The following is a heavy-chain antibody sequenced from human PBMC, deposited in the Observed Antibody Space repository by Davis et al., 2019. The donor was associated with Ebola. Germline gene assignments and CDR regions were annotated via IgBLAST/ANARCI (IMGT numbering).Heavy chain of an antibody. J-gene: IGHJ4*02. V-gene: IGHV3-73*01. CDR1: GFTFSGSA. CDR2: IRSKANSYET. Sequence: GESLKISCAASGFTFSGSAMHWVRQASGKGLEWVGRIRSKANSYETAYAASVKGRFTISRDDSKNTAYLQMNSLKTEDTAVYYCNRGGSGSDYWGQGTLVTVSS. CDR3: NRGGSGSDY. D-gene: IGHD1-14*01.